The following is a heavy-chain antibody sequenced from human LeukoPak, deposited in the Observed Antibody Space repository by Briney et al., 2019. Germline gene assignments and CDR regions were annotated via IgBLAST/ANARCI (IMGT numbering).Heavy chain of an antibody. D-gene: IGHD3-22*01. J-gene: IGHJ4*02. V-gene: IGHV4-59*01. CDR3: ARDRDDSSGYYRETLFDY. CDR1: DGSISTYY. CDR2: MYHSGHT. Sequence: SETLSLTCTVSDGSISTYYWTWIRQPPGKGLEWIGYMYHSGHTNYNPSLKSRVTISVDTSKNQFSLKLSSVTAADTAVYYCARDRDDSSGYYRETLFDYWGQGTLVTVSS.